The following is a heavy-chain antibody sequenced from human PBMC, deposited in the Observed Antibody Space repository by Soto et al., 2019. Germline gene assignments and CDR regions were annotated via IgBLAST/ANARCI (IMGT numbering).Heavy chain of an antibody. CDR3: ATANWSHHYFDP. J-gene: IGHJ5*02. CDR2: INHSGSP. CDR1: GGSFSGYY. D-gene: IGHD1-1*01. V-gene: IGHV4-34*01. Sequence: SETLSLTCAVYGGSFSGYYWSWLRQPPGKGLEWIGEINHSGSPNYNPSLKSRVTISVDTPKNQFSLKMTSVTAADTAVYYCATANWSHHYFDPWGQGTLVTVSS.